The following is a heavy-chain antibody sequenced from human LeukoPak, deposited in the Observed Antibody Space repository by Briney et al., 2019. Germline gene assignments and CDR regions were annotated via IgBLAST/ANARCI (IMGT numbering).Heavy chain of an antibody. Sequence: PSETLSLTCTVSGGSISNYYWNWIRQPPGKGLEWIGSIYYTGTTHYSPSLRSRLSISVDTSQNQFSLKLRSVTVADTAMYYCAGTFSTAVVPGAFDIWGQGTMVTVS. CDR3: AGTFSTAVVPGAFDI. J-gene: IGHJ3*02. CDR1: GGSISNYY. D-gene: IGHD5-18*01. CDR2: IYYTGTT. V-gene: IGHV4-59*05.